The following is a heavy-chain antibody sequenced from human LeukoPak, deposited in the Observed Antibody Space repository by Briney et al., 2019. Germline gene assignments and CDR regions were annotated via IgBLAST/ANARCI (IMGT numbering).Heavy chain of an antibody. Sequence: PSETLSLTCTVSGGSISGYYWTWIRQPPGKGLEWIGYIYYSGSTNYNPSLKSRVTISVDTSKNQFSLKLSSVTAADTAVYYCARWGLDIWGQGTMVTVSS. CDR3: ARWGLDI. D-gene: IGHD7-27*01. J-gene: IGHJ3*02. CDR2: IYYSGST. V-gene: IGHV4-59*01. CDR1: GGSISGYY.